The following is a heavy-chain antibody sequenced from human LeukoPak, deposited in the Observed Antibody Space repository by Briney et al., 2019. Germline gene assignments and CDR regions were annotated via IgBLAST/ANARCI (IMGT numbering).Heavy chain of an antibody. CDR3: ARLYCSGGSCYSFDY. Sequence: SETLSLTCTVSGGSISSGDYYWSWIRQPPGKGLEWIGYIYYSGSTYYNPSLKSRVTISVDTSKNQFSLKLSSVTAADTAVYYCARLYCSGGSCYSFDYRGQGTLVTVSS. CDR1: GGSISSGDYY. J-gene: IGHJ4*02. V-gene: IGHV4-30-4*01. CDR2: IYYSGST. D-gene: IGHD2-15*01.